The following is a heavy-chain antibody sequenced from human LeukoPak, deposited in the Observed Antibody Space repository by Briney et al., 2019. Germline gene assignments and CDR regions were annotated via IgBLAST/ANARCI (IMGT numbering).Heavy chain of an antibody. CDR3: ARDHRYAFDN. CDR1: GFNFIDYS. V-gene: IGHV3-48*01. CDR2: IGISSGNT. Sequence: PGGSLRLSCAASGFNFIDYSMNWVSQAPGKGLEWISYIGISSGNTKYADSVKGRFTISRDKARNSLYLQMNSLRVEDTAVYYCARDHRYAFDNWGHGTLVTVSS. J-gene: IGHJ4*01. D-gene: IGHD5-12*01.